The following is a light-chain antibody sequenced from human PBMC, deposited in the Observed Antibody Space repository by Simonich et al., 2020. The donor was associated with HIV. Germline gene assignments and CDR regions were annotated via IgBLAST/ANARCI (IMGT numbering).Light chain of an antibody. CDR3: MQGTLPFT. Sequence: DVVMTQSPLSLPVTLGQPASISCRSSQSLVHSDGDTYLHWFQQRPVQSPRRLIYKVSNRDSGVPDRFSGSGSGTDFTLKISRVEAEDVGVYYCMQGTLPFTFGPGTKVDIK. J-gene: IGKJ3*01. CDR2: KVS. CDR1: QSLVHSDGDTY. V-gene: IGKV2-30*02.